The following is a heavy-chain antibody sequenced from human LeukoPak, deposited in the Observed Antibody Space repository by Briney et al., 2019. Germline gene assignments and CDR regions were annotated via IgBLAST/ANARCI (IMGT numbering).Heavy chain of an antibody. CDR1: GFTFSSYA. Sequence: GGSPRLSCAASGFTFSSYAMSWVRQAPGKGLEWVSIIYDSGGSTYYADSVKGRFTISRDNTKNTLYLQMNGLRPEDTAVYYCVKTWLMIRGLMSRSYWGEGALVTVSS. V-gene: IGHV3-23*01. CDR3: VKTWLMIRGLMSRSY. CDR2: IYDSGGST. J-gene: IGHJ4*02. D-gene: IGHD3-10*01.